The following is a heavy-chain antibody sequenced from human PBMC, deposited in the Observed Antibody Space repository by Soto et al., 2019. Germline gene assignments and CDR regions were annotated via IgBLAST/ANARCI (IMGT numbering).Heavy chain of an antibody. V-gene: IGHV3-23*01. CDR1: GFTFNNYA. CDR3: AKDPGRGYSYGWNFDY. CDR2: ISGSGGST. J-gene: IGHJ4*02. Sequence: GGSLRLSCAASGFTFNNYAMNWVRQAPGKGLEWVSAISGSGGSTYYADSVKGRFTISRDNSKNTLYLQMNSLRAEDTAVYYCAKDPGRGYSYGWNFDYWGQGTLVTVSS. D-gene: IGHD5-18*01.